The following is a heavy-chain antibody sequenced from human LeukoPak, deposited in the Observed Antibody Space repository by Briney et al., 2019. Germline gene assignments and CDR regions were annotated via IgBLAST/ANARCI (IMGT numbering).Heavy chain of an antibody. CDR3: AGDPPRHYDR. D-gene: IGHD3-22*01. V-gene: IGHV3-7*01. J-gene: IGHJ4*02. CDR2: IKQDGSEK. Sequence: GGSLRLSCAASGFTFSDYWMTWVRQAPGKGLEWVASIKQDGSEKFYVDSVKGRFTVSRDNAKNSLYLQMNCLRAEDTAVYYCAGDPPRHYDRWGQGTLVTVSS. CDR1: GFTFSDYW.